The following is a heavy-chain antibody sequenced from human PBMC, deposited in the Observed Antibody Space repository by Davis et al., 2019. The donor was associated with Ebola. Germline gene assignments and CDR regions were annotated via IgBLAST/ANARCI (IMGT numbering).Heavy chain of an antibody. D-gene: IGHD4-17*01. CDR2: INSDGSST. V-gene: IGHV3-74*01. CDR1: GFTFSSYW. CDR3: ARNYGDYWVDY. Sequence: HTGGSLRLSCAASGFTFSSYWMHWVRQAPGKGLVWVSRINSDGSSTSYADSVKGRFTISRDNSKNTLYLQMNSLRAEDTAVYYCARNYGDYWVDYWGQGTLVTVSS. J-gene: IGHJ4*02.